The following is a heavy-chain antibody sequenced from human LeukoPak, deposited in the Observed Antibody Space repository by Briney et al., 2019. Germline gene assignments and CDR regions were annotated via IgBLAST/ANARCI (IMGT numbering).Heavy chain of an antibody. CDR3: ARDRTRHLY. CDR2: IQPDGGAK. V-gene: IGHV3-7*01. Sequence: GGSLRLSCAASGFTFSSTWMIWVRQTPGKGLEWVANIQPDGGAKYYVDSVKGRLTISRDNAKNSLYLQMDSLRAEDTAVYYCARDRTRHLYWGQGTLVTVSS. D-gene: IGHD2-2*01. J-gene: IGHJ4*02. CDR1: GFTFSSTW.